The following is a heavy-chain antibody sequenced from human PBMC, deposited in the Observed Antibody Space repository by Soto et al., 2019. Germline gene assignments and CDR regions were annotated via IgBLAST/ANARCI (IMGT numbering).Heavy chain of an antibody. CDR1: GFTFSSYA. D-gene: IGHD6-13*01. V-gene: IGHV3-23*01. Sequence: GGSLRLSCAASGFTFSSYAMSWVRQAPGKGLEWVSAISGSGGSTYYADSVKGRFTISRDNSKNTLYLQMNSLRAEDTAVYYCAKDGAVAAGTMDYYFDYWGQRTLVTVSS. CDR3: AKDGAVAAGTMDYYFDY. J-gene: IGHJ4*02. CDR2: ISGSGGST.